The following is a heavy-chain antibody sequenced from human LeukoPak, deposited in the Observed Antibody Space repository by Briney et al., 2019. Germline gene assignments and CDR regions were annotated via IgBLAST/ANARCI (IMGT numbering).Heavy chain of an antibody. CDR2: IYYSGST. CDR1: GGSFSSGDYY. CDR3: ARVPTYYYDSSGYYLDY. Sequence: SETLSLTCTVSGGSFSSGDYYWSWIRQPPGKGLEWIGYIYYSGSTYYNPSLKSRVTISVDTSKNQFFLKLSSVTAADTAVYYCARVPTYYYDSSGYYLDYWGQGTLVTVSS. D-gene: IGHD3-22*01. J-gene: IGHJ4*02. V-gene: IGHV4-30-4*08.